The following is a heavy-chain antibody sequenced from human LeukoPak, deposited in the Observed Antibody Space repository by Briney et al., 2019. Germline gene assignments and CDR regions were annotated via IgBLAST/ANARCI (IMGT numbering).Heavy chain of an antibody. J-gene: IGHJ4*02. V-gene: IGHV4-59*01. CDR2: IYYTGTT. CDR1: GGSISGYY. CDR3: ARVVGGVGLDY. Sequence: SETLSLTCSVTGGSISGYYWTWIRQPPGEALEYIGCIYYTGTTNYNPSLNSRVTISVDTSRNQFALKLSSVTAADTAVYYCARVVGGVGLDYWGQGTLVTVSS. D-gene: IGHD3-16*01.